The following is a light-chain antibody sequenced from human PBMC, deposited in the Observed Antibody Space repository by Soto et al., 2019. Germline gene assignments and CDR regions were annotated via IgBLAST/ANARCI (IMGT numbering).Light chain of an antibody. CDR2: EVS. Sequence: QSVLTPPASVSGSPGQSITISCTGTSSDVGSYNYVSWYQQHPGKAPKLMIYEVSDRPSGISSRFSGSKSGNTASLTISGLQTEDEADYYCSSYTSSSTLFGTGTKVT. J-gene: IGLJ1*01. CDR1: SSDVGSYNY. CDR3: SSYTSSSTL. V-gene: IGLV2-14*01.